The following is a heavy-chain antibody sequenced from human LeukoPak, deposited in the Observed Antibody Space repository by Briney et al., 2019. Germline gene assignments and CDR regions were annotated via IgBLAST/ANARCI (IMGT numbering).Heavy chain of an antibody. J-gene: IGHJ4*02. Sequence: SGGSLRLSCAASGFTFSSYSMNSVRQAPGKGLECVPSISSSSSYIYYADSVKGRFTISRDNAKNSLYLQMNSLRVEETAVYYCARYRVTIFGVVIKRWGQRTLVTVSS. V-gene: IGHV3-21*01. CDR1: GFTFSSYS. CDR2: ISSSSSYI. D-gene: IGHD3-3*01. CDR3: ARYRVTIFGVVIKR.